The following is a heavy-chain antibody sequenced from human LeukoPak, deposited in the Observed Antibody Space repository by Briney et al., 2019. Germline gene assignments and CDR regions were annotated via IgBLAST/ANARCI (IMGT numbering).Heavy chain of an antibody. V-gene: IGHV4-59*08. J-gene: IGHJ4*02. CDR2: IYYSGST. CDR3: ARVIAVAHFDY. CDR1: GGSISSYY. D-gene: IGHD6-19*01. Sequence: KPSETLSLTRTVSGGSISSYYWSWIRQPPGKGLEWIGYIYYSGSTNYNPSLKSRVTISVDTSKNQFSLKLSSVTAADTAVYYCARVIAVAHFDYWGQGTLVTVSS.